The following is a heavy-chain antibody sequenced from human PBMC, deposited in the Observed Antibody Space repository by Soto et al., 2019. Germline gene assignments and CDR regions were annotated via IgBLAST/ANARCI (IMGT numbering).Heavy chain of an antibody. CDR2: INPNSGGT. CDR3: ARDYLAAFSDYYDYGMDV. CDR1: GYTFTGYY. V-gene: IGHV1-2*04. Sequence: ASVKVSCKASGYTFTGYYMHWVRQAPGQGLEWMGWINPNSGGTNYAQKFQGWVTMTRDTSISTAYMELSRLRSDDTAVYYCARDYLAAFSDYYDYGMDVGGQGTTVTVSS. J-gene: IGHJ6*02.